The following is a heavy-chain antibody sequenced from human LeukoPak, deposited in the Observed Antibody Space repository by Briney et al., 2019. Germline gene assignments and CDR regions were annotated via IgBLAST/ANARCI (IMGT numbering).Heavy chain of an antibody. D-gene: IGHD3-9*01. V-gene: IGHV1-69*06. CDR3: ARDSDILTGYYIDY. CDR1: GGTFSSYA. CDR2: IIPIFGTA. J-gene: IGHJ4*02. Sequence: SVKVSCKASGGTFSSYAISWVRHAPGQGLEWMGRIIPIFGTANYAQKFQGRVTITADKSTSTAYMELSSLRSEDTAVYYCARDSDILTGYYIDYWGQGTLVTVSS.